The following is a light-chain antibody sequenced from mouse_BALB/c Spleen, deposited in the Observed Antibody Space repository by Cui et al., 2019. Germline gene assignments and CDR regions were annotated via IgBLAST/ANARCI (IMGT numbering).Light chain of an antibody. CDR1: SSVSY. V-gene: IGKV4-61*01. CDR3: QQYHSYP. Sequence: QIVLTQSPAIMSASPGEKVTLSCSASSSVSYMYWYQQKPGSSPKPWISRPSNLASGVPARFSGSGSGTSYSLTISSMEAEDAATYYCQQYHSYPFGGGTKLEIK. CDR2: RPS. J-gene: IGKJ1*01.